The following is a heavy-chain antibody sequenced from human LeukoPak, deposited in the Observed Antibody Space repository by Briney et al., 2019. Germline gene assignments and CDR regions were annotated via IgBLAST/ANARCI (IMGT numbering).Heavy chain of an antibody. CDR3: ARLDSSGWYFWFDP. CDR2: IHYSGST. D-gene: IGHD6-19*01. J-gene: IGHJ5*02. V-gene: IGHV4-59*08. Sequence: SETLSLTCTVSGGSISSYYWSWIRQPPGKGLEWIGYIHYSGSTNSYPSLKSRVTILVDTSKNQFSLKLNSVTAADTAVYYCARLDSSGWYFWFDPWGQGTLVTVSS. CDR1: GGSISSYY.